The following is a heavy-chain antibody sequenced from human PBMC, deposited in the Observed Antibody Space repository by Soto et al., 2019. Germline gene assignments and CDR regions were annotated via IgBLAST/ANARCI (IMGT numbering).Heavy chain of an antibody. J-gene: IGHJ5*02. Sequence: ASVKVSCKASRYTFTNYGISWVRQAPGQGLEWMGWINTYNGNTNHAQKLQGRVTMTTDTSTSTAYMELRSLRSDDTAVYYCARGVGSGTYYNQYNWFDPWGQGTLVTVSS. V-gene: IGHV1-18*01. CDR2: INTYNGNT. D-gene: IGHD3-10*01. CDR1: RYTFTNYG. CDR3: ARGVGSGTYYNQYNWFDP.